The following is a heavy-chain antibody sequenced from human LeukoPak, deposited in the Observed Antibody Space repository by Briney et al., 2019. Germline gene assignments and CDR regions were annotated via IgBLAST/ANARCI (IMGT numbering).Heavy chain of an antibody. J-gene: IGHJ4*02. V-gene: IGHV4-59*01. CDR3: ARGKVGQQLVAYPDY. D-gene: IGHD6-13*01. CDR2: IYYSGST. Sequence: PSETLSLTCTVSGGSISSYYWSWIRQPPGKGLEWIGYIYYSGSTNYNPSLKSRVTISVDTSKNQFSLKLSSVTAADTAVHYCARGKVGQQLVAYPDYWGQGTLVTVSS. CDR1: GGSISSYY.